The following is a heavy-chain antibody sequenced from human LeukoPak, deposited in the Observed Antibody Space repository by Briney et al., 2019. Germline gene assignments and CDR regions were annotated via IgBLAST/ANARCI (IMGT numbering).Heavy chain of an antibody. CDR2: IRSKTDGGTT. Sequence: PGGSLRLSCAASGFTFANAWMRWVRQAPGKGLEWLDRIRSKTDGGTTTYAAPVRDRFFIPRDDSQSLLFLEMNSLNTEDTAFYYCTADRRWAADWGQGSLVTVSS. J-gene: IGHJ1*01. CDR1: GFTFANAW. D-gene: IGHD4-23*01. CDR3: TADRRWAAD. V-gene: IGHV3-15*01.